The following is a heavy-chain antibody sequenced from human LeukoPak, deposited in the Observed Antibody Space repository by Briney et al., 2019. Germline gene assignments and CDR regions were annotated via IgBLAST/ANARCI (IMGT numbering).Heavy chain of an antibody. J-gene: IGHJ1*01. V-gene: IGHV4-59*08. CDR1: GGSISTYY. Sequence: MASETLSLTCTVSGGSISTYYWSWIRQPPGKGLEWIGYIHYSGITNYNPSLKSRVTISLDTSKNQFSLNLSSVTAADTAVYYCARMGGYSGYATHWGRGTLVTVSS. CDR2: IHYSGIT. CDR3: ARMGGYSGYATH. D-gene: IGHD5-12*01.